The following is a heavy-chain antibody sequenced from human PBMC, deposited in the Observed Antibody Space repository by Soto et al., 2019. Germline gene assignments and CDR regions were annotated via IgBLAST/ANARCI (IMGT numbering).Heavy chain of an antibody. CDR1: GYTFTSYD. CDR3: ARGRGAYCGGDCYFGAFDI. Sequence: QVQLVQSGAEVKKPGASVKVSCKASGYTFTSYDINWVRQATGQGLEWMGWMNPNSGNTGYAQKFQGRVTMTRNTSRSTAYMELSSLRSEDTAVYYCARGRGAYCGGDCYFGAFDIWGQGTMVTVSS. V-gene: IGHV1-8*01. CDR2: MNPNSGNT. J-gene: IGHJ3*02. D-gene: IGHD2-21*02.